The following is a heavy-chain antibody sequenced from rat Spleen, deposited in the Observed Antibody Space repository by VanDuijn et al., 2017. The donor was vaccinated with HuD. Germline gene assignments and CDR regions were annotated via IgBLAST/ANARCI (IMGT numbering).Heavy chain of an antibody. CDR2: ISYYGTTD. CDR3: TRHEPNWFVY. Sequence: EVQLVESGGGLVQPGRSLKLSCAASGFTFSNYGMAWVRQAPTKGLEWVATISYYGTTDHYRDSVKGRFTISRDIAKSTLYLQMDSLRSEDTATYYCTRHEPNWFVYWGQGTLVTVSS. J-gene: IGHJ3*01. CDR1: GFTFSNYG. V-gene: IGHV5-29*01.